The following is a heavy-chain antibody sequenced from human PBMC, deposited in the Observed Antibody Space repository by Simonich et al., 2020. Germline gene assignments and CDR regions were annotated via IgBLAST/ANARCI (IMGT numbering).Heavy chain of an antibody. Sequence: QVQLQQWGAGLLKPSETLSLTCAVYGGSFSGYYWSWIRQPPGKGLEWIGEINHSGSTNYNPSLKSRVTISVDTSKNQFSLKLSSVTAADTAVYYCARVGGPDAFYIWGQGTMVTVSS. D-gene: IGHD1-26*01. J-gene: IGHJ3*02. CDR3: ARVGGPDAFYI. V-gene: IGHV4-34*01. CDR2: INHSGST. CDR1: GGSFSGYY.